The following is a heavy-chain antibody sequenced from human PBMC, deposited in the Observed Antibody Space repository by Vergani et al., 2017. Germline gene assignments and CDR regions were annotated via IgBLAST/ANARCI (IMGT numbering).Heavy chain of an antibody. CDR1: GFTFSSYG. J-gene: IGHJ6*03. CDR3: ARGRCSSTSCYPVPPYYYYYYMDV. V-gene: IGHV3-33*01. Sequence: QVQLVESGGGVVQPGRSLRLSCAASGFTFSSYGMHWVRQAPGKGLEWVAVIWYDGSNKYYADSVKRRFTISRDNSKNTLYLQMNSLRAEDTAVYYCARGRCSSTSCYPVPPYYYYYYMDVWGKGTTVTVSS. D-gene: IGHD2-2*01. CDR2: IWYDGSNK.